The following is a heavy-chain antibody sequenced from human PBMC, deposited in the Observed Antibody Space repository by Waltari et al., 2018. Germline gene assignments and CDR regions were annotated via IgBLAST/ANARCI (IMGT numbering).Heavy chain of an antibody. V-gene: IGHV4-39*07. J-gene: IGHJ5*01. D-gene: IGHD2-2*01. CDR2: LYYSGIT. CDR1: GDFISSSSYY. Sequence: QLHLQESGPGLVKPSETLFLTCTVSGDFISSSSYYWGWIRQPPGKGPQWIGSLYYSGITYYNPSLESRVSMSVDTSKNQLSLMLSAVTAADTAVYYCARDRIPATFRCWFDSWGPGTLVTVSS. CDR3: ARDRIPATFRCWFDS.